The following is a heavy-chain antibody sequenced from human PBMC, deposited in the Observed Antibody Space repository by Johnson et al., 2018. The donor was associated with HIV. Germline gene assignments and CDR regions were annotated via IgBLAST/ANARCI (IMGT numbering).Heavy chain of an antibody. D-gene: IGHD2-15*01. Sequence: VQLVESGGGVVQPGGSLRLSCAASGFTFSSYGMHWVRQAPGKGLEWVAFIRYDGSNKYYADSVKGRFTISRDNSKNTLYLQMNSLRAEDTAVYYCARDPRGLGVGPGEAFDIWGQGTMVTVSS. V-gene: IGHV3-30*02. J-gene: IGHJ3*02. CDR2: IRYDGSNK. CDR1: GFTFSSYG. CDR3: ARDPRGLGVGPGEAFDI.